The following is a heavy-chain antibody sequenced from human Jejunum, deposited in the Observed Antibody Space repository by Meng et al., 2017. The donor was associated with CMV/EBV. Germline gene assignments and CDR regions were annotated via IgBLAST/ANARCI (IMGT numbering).Heavy chain of an antibody. Sequence: GPVGASGGGVVQPGGSRRVSWAASGFTFSTYGMHWVRQAPGKGLEWVAFIRYDGTVQNYADSVKGRFTISRDNSWNMLSLEMNSLRPEDTAVYYCAKVGFGWYSIDYWGQGTLVTVSS. D-gene: IGHD6-19*01. V-gene: IGHV3-30*02. CDR1: GFTFSTYG. CDR3: AKVGFGWYSIDY. J-gene: IGHJ4*02. CDR2: IRYDGTVQ.